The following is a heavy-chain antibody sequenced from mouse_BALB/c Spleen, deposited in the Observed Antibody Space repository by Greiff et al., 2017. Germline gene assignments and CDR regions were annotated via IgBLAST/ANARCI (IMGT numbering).Heavy chain of an antibody. Sequence: VQLKESGPELVKPGASVKISCKTSGYTFTEYTMHWVKQSHGKSLEWIGGINPNNGGTSYNQKFKGKATLTVDKSSSTAYMELRSLTSEDSAVYYCARRMIYYGYSEAMDYWGQGTSVTVSS. CDR3: ARRMIYYGYSEAMDY. D-gene: IGHD2-2*01. V-gene: IGHV1-18*01. CDR1: GYTFTEYT. CDR2: INPNNGGT. J-gene: IGHJ4*01.